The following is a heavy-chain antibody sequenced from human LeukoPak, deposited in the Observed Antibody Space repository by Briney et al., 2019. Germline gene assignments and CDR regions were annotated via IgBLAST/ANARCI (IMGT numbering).Heavy chain of an antibody. CDR1: GGSFSGYY. J-gene: IGHJ4*02. Sequence: SETPSLTCAVYGGSFSGYYWSWIRQPPGKGLEWIGEINHSGSTDYNPSLKSRVTISVDTSKNQFSLKLSSVTAADTAVYYCARRRGYSYGSNFDYWGQGTLVTVSS. V-gene: IGHV4-34*01. D-gene: IGHD5-18*01. CDR3: ARRRGYSYGSNFDY. CDR2: INHSGST.